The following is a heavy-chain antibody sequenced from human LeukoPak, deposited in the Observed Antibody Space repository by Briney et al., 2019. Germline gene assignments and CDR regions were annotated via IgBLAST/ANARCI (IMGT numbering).Heavy chain of an antibody. CDR3: ARARYDYVWGSYRWDAFDI. V-gene: IGHV1-18*01. D-gene: IGHD3-16*02. Sequence: ASVKVSCKASGYRFTSYGISWVRQAPGQGLEWMGWISGYNGNTNYAQKLQGRVTMTTDTSTSTAYMELRSLRSDDTAVYYCARARYDYVWGSYRWDAFDIWGQGTMVTVSS. CDR2: ISGYNGNT. CDR1: GYRFTSYG. J-gene: IGHJ3*02.